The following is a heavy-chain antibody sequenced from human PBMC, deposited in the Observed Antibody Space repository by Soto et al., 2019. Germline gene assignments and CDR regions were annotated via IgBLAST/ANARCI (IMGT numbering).Heavy chain of an antibody. V-gene: IGHV3-30-3*01. D-gene: IGHD2-15*01. CDR2: ISYDGSNK. CDR3: ARDPCSGGSCFDY. J-gene: IGHJ4*02. CDR1: GFTFSSYA. Sequence: QVQLVESGGGVVQPGRSLRLSCAASGFTFSSYAMHWVRQAPGKGLEWVAVISYDGSNKYYADSVKGRFTISRDNSKNTLDLQMNSLRAEDTAVYYCARDPCSGGSCFDYWGQGTLVTVSS.